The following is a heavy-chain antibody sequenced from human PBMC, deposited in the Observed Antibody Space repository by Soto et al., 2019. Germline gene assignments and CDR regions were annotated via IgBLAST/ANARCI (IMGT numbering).Heavy chain of an antibody. CDR2: IWYDGSNK. Sequence: QVQLVESGGGVVQPGRSLRLSCAASGFTFSSYGMHWVRQAPGKGLEWVAVIWYDGSNKYYADSVKGRFTISRDNSKNTLYLQMNSLRAEDTAVYYCARTHARDGYNLGAFDIWGQGTMVTVSS. J-gene: IGHJ3*02. CDR1: GFTFSSYG. D-gene: IGHD5-12*01. CDR3: ARTHARDGYNLGAFDI. V-gene: IGHV3-33*01.